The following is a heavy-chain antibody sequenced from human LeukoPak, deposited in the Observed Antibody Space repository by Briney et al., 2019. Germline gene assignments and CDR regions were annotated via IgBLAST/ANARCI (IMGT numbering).Heavy chain of an antibody. D-gene: IGHD3-10*01. J-gene: IGHJ5*02. Sequence: SETLSLTCTVSGGSISSGGYYWSWIRQHPGKGLEWIGYIYYSGSTYYNPSLKSRVTISVDTSKNQFSLKLSSVTAADTAVYYCAREVTMVRDNWFDPWGQGTLVTVSS. CDR3: AREVTMVRDNWFDP. CDR1: GGSISSGGYY. CDR2: IYYSGST. V-gene: IGHV4-31*03.